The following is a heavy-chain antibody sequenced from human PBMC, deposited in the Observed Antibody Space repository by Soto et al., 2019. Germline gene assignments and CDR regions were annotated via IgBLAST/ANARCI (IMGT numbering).Heavy chain of an antibody. V-gene: IGHV3-30*03. CDR1: GFTFRNYA. J-gene: IGHJ4*02. Sequence: QVQLVESGGGVVQSGKSLRLSCAASGFTFRNYAMNWVRQAPGKGLEWVADISYDGSEKFYAASVEGRFAISRDKSVNTVYLQTNSLRVEDTAVYYCARAHYDLGSGSRDYFDYWGQGALVTVSS. CDR3: ARAHYDLGSGSRDYFDY. D-gene: IGHD3-3*01. CDR2: ISYDGSEK.